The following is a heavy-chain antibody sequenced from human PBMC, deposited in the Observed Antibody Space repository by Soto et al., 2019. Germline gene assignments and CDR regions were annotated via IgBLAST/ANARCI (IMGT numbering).Heavy chain of an antibody. D-gene: IGHD3-22*01. CDR3: ARDMVSAVSRVGSGSSDYYYYGMDV. V-gene: IGHV1-46*01. Sequence: GASVKVSCKASGYTFTSYYMHWVRQAPGQGLEWMVIINPSGGSTSYAQKFQGRVTMTRDTSTSTVYMELSSLRSEDTAVYYCARDMVSAVSRVGSGSSDYYYYGMDVWGQGTTVTVSS. CDR2: INPSGGST. CDR1: GYTFTSYY. J-gene: IGHJ6*02.